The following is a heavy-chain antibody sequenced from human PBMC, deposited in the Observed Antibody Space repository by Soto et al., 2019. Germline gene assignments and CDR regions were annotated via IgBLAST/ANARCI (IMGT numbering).Heavy chain of an antibody. Sequence: GGSLRLSCAASGFTFSSYGMHWVRQAPGKGLEWVAVISYDGSNKYYADSVKGRFTISRDNSKNTLYLQMNSLRAEDTAVYYCAKDRNEWLRQGYYFDYWGQGTLVTVS. CDR1: GFTFSSYG. CDR2: ISYDGSNK. J-gene: IGHJ4*02. D-gene: IGHD5-12*01. V-gene: IGHV3-30*18. CDR3: AKDRNEWLRQGYYFDY.